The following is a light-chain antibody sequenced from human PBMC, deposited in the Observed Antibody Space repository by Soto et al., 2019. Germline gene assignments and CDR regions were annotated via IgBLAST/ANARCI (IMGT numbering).Light chain of an antibody. J-gene: IGLJ3*02. CDR1: SSDVGSYNL. CDR2: EGS. V-gene: IGLV2-23*01. CDR3: CSYAGSSTSGV. Sequence: QSVLTQPASVSGSPGQSITISCTGTSSDVGSYNLVSWYQQHPGKAPELMIYEGSKRPSGVSNRFSGSKSGNTASLTISGLQAEDEADYYCCSYAGSSTSGVFGGGTKLTVL.